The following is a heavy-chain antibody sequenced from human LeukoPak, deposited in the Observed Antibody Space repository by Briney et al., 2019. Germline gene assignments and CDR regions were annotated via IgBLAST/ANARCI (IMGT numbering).Heavy chain of an antibody. J-gene: IGHJ4*02. V-gene: IGHV3-21*01. CDR2: ISSSSYI. D-gene: IGHD4-17*01. CDR1: GFTFSSYS. CDR3: ARTLDYGDSGFDY. Sequence: GGSLRLSCAASGFTFSSYSMNWVRQAPGTGLEWVSSISSSSYIYYADSVKGRFTISRDNAKNSLYLQMNSLRAEDTAVYYCARTLDYGDSGFDYWGQGTLVTVSS.